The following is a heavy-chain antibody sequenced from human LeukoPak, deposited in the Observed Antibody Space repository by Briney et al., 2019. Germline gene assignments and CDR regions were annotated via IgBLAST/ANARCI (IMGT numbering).Heavy chain of an antibody. D-gene: IGHD2-2*01. J-gene: IGHJ6*02. CDR1: GYSFTSYW. CDR2: IYPGDSDT. CDR3: ARVRVPAATPGDYYYGMDV. Sequence: GESLKISCKGSGYSFTSYWIGWVRQMPGKGLEWMGIIYPGDSDTRYSPSFQGQVTISADKSISTAYLQWSSLKASDTAMYYCARVRVPAATPGDYYYGMDVWGQGTTVTVPS. V-gene: IGHV5-51*01.